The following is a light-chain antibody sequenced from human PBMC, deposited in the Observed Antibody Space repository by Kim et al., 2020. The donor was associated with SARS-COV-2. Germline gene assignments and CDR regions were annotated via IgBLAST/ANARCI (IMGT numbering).Light chain of an antibody. Sequence: SYELTQPPSVSVSPGQTARITCSGDALPKQYAYWYQQKPGQAPVLVIYKDSERPSGIPERFSGSSSATTVTLTISGVQAEDEADYYCQSADSSGTYEVFG. V-gene: IGLV3-25*03. CDR3: QSADSSGTYEV. CDR1: ALPKQY. CDR2: KDS. J-gene: IGLJ2*01.